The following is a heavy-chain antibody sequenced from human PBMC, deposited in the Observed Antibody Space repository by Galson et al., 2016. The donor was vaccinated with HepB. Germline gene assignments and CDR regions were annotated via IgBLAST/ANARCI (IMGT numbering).Heavy chain of an antibody. CDR1: GFTFSNYW. V-gene: IGHV3-7*03. CDR3: VRLNGRFSYYFDY. J-gene: IGHJ4*02. D-gene: IGHD2-8*01. CDR2: INQDGTDE. Sequence: SLRLSCAASGFTFSNYWIIWVRQTPEKGLEWVANINQDGTDEHFVDSVKGRFSISRDNAKNSLYLQMDNLRAEDTAVYYCVRLNGRFSYYFDYWGQGALVTVSA.